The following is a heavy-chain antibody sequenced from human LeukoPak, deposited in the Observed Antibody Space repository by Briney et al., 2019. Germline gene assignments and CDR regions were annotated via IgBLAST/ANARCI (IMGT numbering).Heavy chain of an antibody. J-gene: IGHJ5*02. CDR3: AEAHPYGDYALERPNNWFDP. V-gene: IGHV4-39*07. Sequence: SEALSLTRPVSRGSLSSSSYYWGWLRQPPGKGLEWIGSIYYSGSTYYNPSLKSRVTISVDTSKNQFSLKLSSVTAADTAVYYCAEAHPYGDYALERPNNWFDPWGQGTLVTVSS. CDR2: IYYSGST. CDR1: RGSLSSSSYY. D-gene: IGHD4-17*01.